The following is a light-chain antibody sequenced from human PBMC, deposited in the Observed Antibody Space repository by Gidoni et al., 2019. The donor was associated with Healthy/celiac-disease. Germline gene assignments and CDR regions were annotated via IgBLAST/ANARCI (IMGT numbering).Light chain of an antibody. CDR2: DAS. J-gene: IGKJ4*01. V-gene: IGKV3-11*01. Sequence: EIVLTQSPATLSLSPGERATLSCRASQSVSSYLAWYQQKPGPAPRLLIYDASNRATGIPARFSGSGSGTDFTLTISSLEPEDFAVYYCQQRSNWPPGTFGGGTKVEIK. CDR1: QSVSSY. CDR3: QQRSNWPPGT.